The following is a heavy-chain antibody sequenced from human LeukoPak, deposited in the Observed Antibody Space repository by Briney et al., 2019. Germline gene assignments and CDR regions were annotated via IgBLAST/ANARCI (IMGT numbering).Heavy chain of an antibody. CDR1: GFTSSSYG. V-gene: IGHV3-30*18. Sequence: PGGSLRLSCAASGFTSSSYGMHWVRQAPGKGLEWVAVISYDGSNKYYADSVKGRFTISRDNSKNTLYLQMNSLRAEDTAVYYCAKPRDIVATISSPDFDYWGQGTLVTVSS. CDR2: ISYDGSNK. CDR3: AKPRDIVATISSPDFDY. D-gene: IGHD5-12*01. J-gene: IGHJ4*02.